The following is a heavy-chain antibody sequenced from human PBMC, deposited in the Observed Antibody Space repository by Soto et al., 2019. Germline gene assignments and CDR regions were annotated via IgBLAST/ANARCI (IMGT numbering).Heavy chain of an antibody. D-gene: IGHD4-17*01. CDR2: INSDGSST. V-gene: IGHV3-74*01. CDR1: GFTFSSYW. Sequence: EVQLVESGGGLVQPGGSLRLSCAASGFTFSSYWMHWVRQAPGKGLVWVSRINSDGSSTSYADSVKGRFTISRDNAKNTLYLQMNSLRAEDTAVDYCARAGYGDYPDHLSYFDYWGQGTLVTVSS. J-gene: IGHJ4*02. CDR3: ARAGYGDYPDHLSYFDY.